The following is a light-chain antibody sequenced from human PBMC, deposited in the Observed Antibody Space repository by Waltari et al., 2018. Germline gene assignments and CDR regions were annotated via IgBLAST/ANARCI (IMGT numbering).Light chain of an antibody. Sequence: ETVMSQSPGPLPVSPEDRATLPGRASQNVKTQLPWYQPKPAQAPRLLIYGSSTRATGVPDRFSGSGSGTDFTLIISGLQSEDFAVYYCQQYNNWPPWTFGQGTKVEIK. CDR2: GSS. V-gene: IGKV3-15*01. CDR3: QQYNNWPPWT. J-gene: IGKJ1*01. CDR1: QNVKTQ.